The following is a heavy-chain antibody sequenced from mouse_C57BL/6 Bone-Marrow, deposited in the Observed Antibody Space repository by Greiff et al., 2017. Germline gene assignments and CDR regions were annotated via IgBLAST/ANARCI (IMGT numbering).Heavy chain of an antibody. Sequence: QVQLQQSGAELVRPGTSVKVSCKASGYAFTNYLIEWVKQRPGQGLEWIGVINPGSGGTNYNEKFKGKATLTPDKSSSTAYMQLSSLTSEDSAVYFCATYYYGSSGYFDVWGTGTTVTVSS. CDR2: INPGSGGT. D-gene: IGHD1-1*01. V-gene: IGHV1-54*01. CDR3: ATYYYGSSGYFDV. CDR1: GYAFTNYL. J-gene: IGHJ1*03.